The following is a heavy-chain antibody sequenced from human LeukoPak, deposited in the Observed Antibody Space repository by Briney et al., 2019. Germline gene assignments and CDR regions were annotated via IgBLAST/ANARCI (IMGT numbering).Heavy chain of an antibody. CDR3: AREGMYYDILTGYYNRRPFDY. CDR1: GFTFSSYG. D-gene: IGHD3-9*01. V-gene: IGHV3-30*02. Sequence: PGGSLRLSCAASGFTFSSYGMHWVRQAPGKGLEWVAFIRYDGSNKYYADSVKGRFTISRDNAKNSLYLQMNSLRAEDTAVYYCAREGMYYDILTGYYNRRPFDYWGQGTLVTVSS. CDR2: IRYDGSNK. J-gene: IGHJ4*02.